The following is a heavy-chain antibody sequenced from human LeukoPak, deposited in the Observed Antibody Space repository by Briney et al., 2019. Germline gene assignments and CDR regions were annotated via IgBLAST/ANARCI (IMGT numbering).Heavy chain of an antibody. V-gene: IGHV3-30*18. J-gene: IGHJ5*02. Sequence: PGRSLRLSCAASGFTFSSYGMHWVRQAPGKGLEWVAVISYDGSNKYYADSVKGRFTISRDNSKNTLYLQMNSLRAEDTAVYYCAKDVDVRMDDYGDYGNWFDPWGQGTLVTVSS. CDR3: AKDVDVRMDDYGDYGNWFDP. D-gene: IGHD4-17*01. CDR1: GFTFSSYG. CDR2: ISYDGSNK.